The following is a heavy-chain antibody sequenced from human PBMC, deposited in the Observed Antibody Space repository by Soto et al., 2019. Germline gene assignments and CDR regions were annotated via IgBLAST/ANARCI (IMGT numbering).Heavy chain of an antibody. Sequence: ASVKVSCKASGYTFTSYAIHWARQAPGQRLEWMGWINAGNGNTKYSQKFQGRVTITRDTSASTAYMELSSLRSEDTAVYYCARDPSYYGMDVWGQGTTVTVS. V-gene: IGHV1-3*01. CDR2: INAGNGNT. J-gene: IGHJ6*02. CDR3: ARDPSYYGMDV. CDR1: GYTFTSYA.